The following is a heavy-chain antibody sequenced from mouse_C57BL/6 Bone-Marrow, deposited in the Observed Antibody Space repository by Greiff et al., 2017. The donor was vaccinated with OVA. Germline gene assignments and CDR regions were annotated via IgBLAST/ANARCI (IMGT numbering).Heavy chain of an antibody. D-gene: IGHD2-3*01. CDR3: TSRNDGYPAWFAY. V-gene: IGHV6-6*01. Sequence: EVQGVESGGGLVQPGGSMKLSCAASGFTFSDAWMDWVRQSPEKGLEWVAEIRNKANNHATYYAESVKGRFTISRDDSKSSVYLQMNSLRAEATGIYYGTSRNDGYPAWFAYWGQGTLVTVSA. CDR1: GFTFSDAW. CDR2: IRNKANNHAT. J-gene: IGHJ3*01.